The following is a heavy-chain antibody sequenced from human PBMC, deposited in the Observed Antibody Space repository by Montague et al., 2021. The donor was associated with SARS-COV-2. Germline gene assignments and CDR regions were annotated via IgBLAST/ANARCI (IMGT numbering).Heavy chain of an antibody. D-gene: IGHD3-22*01. CDR3: ARFPTSYYYDSKAAPATPDAFDI. CDR1: GGSISSSSYY. CDR2: IYYSGST. J-gene: IGHJ3*02. V-gene: IGHV4-39*01. Sequence: SETRSLTCTVSGGSISSSSYYWGWIRQPPGKGLEWIGSIYYSGSTYYNPSLKSRVTISVDTSKNQFSLKLSSVTAAVTAVYYCARFPTSYYYDSKAAPATPDAFDIWGQGTMVTVSS.